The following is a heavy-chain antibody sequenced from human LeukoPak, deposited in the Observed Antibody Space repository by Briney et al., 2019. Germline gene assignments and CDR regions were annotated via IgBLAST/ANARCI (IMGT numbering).Heavy chain of an antibody. Sequence: SETLSLTCTVSGGCINSYYWSWIRQPPGRGLEWIGHIYNSETINYNPSLTSRVTISLDTSKNQVSLKLTSVTAADTAVYYCVRVGGASSILSAFDIWGQGTMVTVSS. CDR2: IYNSETI. V-gene: IGHV4-59*01. CDR1: GGCINSYY. D-gene: IGHD6-6*01. J-gene: IGHJ3*02. CDR3: VRVGGASSILSAFDI.